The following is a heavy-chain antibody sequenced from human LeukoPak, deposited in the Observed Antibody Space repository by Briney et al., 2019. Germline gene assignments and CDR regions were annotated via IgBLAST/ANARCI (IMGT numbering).Heavy chain of an antibody. J-gene: IGHJ4*02. Sequence: GESLRLSCAASGLTFSSYSMNWVRQAPGKGLEWVSSITSSSTYIYYADSVKGRFTISRDNAKNSLYLQMNSLRAEDTAVYYCAKPLGNINTVAVAFDYWGQGTLVTVSS. CDR1: GLTFSSYS. CDR2: ITSSSTYI. CDR3: AKPLGNINTVAVAFDY. D-gene: IGHD6-19*01. V-gene: IGHV3-21*04.